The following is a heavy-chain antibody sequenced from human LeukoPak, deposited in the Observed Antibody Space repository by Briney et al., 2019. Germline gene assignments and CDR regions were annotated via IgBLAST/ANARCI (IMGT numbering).Heavy chain of an antibody. CDR2: ISAYNGNT. Sequence: GASVKVSCKASGYTFTSYGISWVRQAPGRGLEWMGWISAYNGNTNYAQKLQGRVTMTTDTSTSTAYMELRSLRSDDTAVYYCATAVTSPVTPPNWFDPWGQGTLVTVSS. D-gene: IGHD1/OR15-1a*01. CDR1: GYTFTSYG. J-gene: IGHJ5*02. CDR3: ATAVTSPVTPPNWFDP. V-gene: IGHV1-18*01.